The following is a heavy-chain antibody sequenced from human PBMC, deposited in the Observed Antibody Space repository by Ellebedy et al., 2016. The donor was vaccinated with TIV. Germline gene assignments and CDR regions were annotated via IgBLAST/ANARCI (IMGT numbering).Heavy chain of an antibody. J-gene: IGHJ3*02. V-gene: IGHV3-33*08. D-gene: IGHD6-6*01. CDR1: GFTFSNSG. Sequence: GGSLRLXXAASGFTFSNSGFHWVRRAPGKGLGWVSVIWYDSSNKYYSESVKGRFTISRDNAKNTLYLEMNSLRVEDTAVYYCARENEQLVLGAFDIWGQGTMVTVSS. CDR3: ARENEQLVLGAFDI. CDR2: IWYDSSNK.